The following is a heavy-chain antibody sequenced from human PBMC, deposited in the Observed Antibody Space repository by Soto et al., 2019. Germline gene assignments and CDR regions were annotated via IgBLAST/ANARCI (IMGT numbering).Heavy chain of an antibody. Sequence: GESLKISCKGSGHSFTSYWIGWVRQMPGKGLEWMGIIYPGDSDTRYSPSFQGQVTISADKSISTAYLQWSSLKASDTAMYYCARLTGDTLYYYGMDVWGQGTTVTVSS. CDR1: GHSFTSYW. V-gene: IGHV5-51*01. CDR3: ARLTGDTLYYYGMDV. J-gene: IGHJ6*02. CDR2: IYPGDSDT. D-gene: IGHD7-27*01.